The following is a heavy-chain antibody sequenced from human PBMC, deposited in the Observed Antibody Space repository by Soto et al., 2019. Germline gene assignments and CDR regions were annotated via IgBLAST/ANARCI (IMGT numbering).Heavy chain of an antibody. V-gene: IGHV1-3*01. CDR1: GYTFTSYA. D-gene: IGHD6-19*01. CDR3: AAAAIPVAGRHPDF. CDR2: INAGNGNT. Sequence: ASVKVSCKASGYTFTSYAMHWVRQAPGQRLEWMGWINAGNGNTKYSQKFQGRVTITRDTSASTAYMELSSLRSEDTAVYYCAAAAIPVAGRHPDFWCQGTVVTVSS. J-gene: IGHJ4*02.